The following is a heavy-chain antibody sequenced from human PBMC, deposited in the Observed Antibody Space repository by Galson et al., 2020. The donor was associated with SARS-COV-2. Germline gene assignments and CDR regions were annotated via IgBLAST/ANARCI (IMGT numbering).Heavy chain of an antibody. CDR1: VYTFPGDY. J-gene: IGHJ6*03. Sequence: ASVKVSCQPSVYTFPGDYMHWVRQAPGQGREWMGWINPNSGGTNHAQKFQGWVTMHRDTSISTAYMGLSRLRSDHTAVYYCARAYRSTGNYYCMDVWCKGSTVTVSS. CDR2: INPNSGGT. V-gene: IGHV1-2*04. CDR3: ARAYRSTGNYYCMDV.